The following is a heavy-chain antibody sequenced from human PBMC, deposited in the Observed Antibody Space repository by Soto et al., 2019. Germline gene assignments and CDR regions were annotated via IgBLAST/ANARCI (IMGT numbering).Heavy chain of an antibody. CDR1: GFTFSSYA. CDR3: ARGRYGDYASNGMDV. J-gene: IGHJ6*02. V-gene: IGHV3-30*04. D-gene: IGHD4-17*01. Sequence: GGSLRFSCAASGFTFSSYAMHWVRQAPGKGLEWVAVISYDGSNKYYADSVKGRFTISRDNSKNTLYLQMNSLRAEDTAVYYCARGRYGDYASNGMDVWGQGTTVTVSS. CDR2: ISYDGSNK.